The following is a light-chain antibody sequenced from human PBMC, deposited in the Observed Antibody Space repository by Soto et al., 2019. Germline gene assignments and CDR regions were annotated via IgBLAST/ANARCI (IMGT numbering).Light chain of an antibody. V-gene: IGKV3-20*01. J-gene: IGKJ1*01. CDR3: QQYDSSLWT. CDR2: AAS. CDR1: QSVTSSN. Sequence: EIVLTQSPGTLSLSPGERASPSCMASQSVTSSNLAWYQQKPGQAPRLLIYAASSRATGIPDRFSGSGSGTDFTLTISRLEPEDFAVYYWQQYDSSLWTFGQGTKVEIK.